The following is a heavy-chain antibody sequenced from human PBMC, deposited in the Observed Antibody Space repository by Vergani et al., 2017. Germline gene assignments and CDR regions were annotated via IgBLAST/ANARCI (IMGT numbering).Heavy chain of an antibody. CDR1: GESFSSFY. CDR2: INNDGQT. CDR3: AVRPRVNLVGGEIVTKRTFDY. D-gene: IGHD3-10*01. V-gene: IGHV4-34*02. Sequence: QVQLQQWGAGVVQPSGTLSLTCAVFGESFSSFYWSWIRQPPGKGLGWIGEINNDGQTNYNPSLGSRVTVSRDTAKNQFSLNLISVTAAETAMYYCAVRPRVNLVGGEIVTKRTFDYWSQGSLVTVSS. J-gene: IGHJ4*01.